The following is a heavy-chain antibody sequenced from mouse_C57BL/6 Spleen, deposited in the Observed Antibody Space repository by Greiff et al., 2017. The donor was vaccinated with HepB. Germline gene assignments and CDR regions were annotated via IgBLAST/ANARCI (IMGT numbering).Heavy chain of an antibody. J-gene: IGHJ4*01. CDR2: IYPGDGDT. CDR3: ARGGLRQGMDY. D-gene: IGHD2-4*01. V-gene: IGHV1-82*01. Sequence: VKLQESGPELVKPGASVKISCKASGYAFSSSWMNWVKQRPGKGLEWIGRIYPGDGDTNYNGKFKGKATLTADKSSSTAYMQLSSLTSEDSAVYFCARGGLRQGMDYWGQGTSVTVSS. CDR1: GYAFSSSW.